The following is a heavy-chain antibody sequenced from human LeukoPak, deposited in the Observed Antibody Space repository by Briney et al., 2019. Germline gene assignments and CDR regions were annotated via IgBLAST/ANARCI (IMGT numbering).Heavy chain of an antibody. CDR1: GGSISSYY. V-gene: IGHV4-59*01. D-gene: IGHD3-9*01. CDR2: IYYSGST. CDR3: ARVGRTLTIFSFDP. J-gene: IGHJ5*02. Sequence: SETLSLTCTVSGGSISSYYWSWIRQPPGKGLEWIGYIYYSGSTNYNPSLKSRVTISVDTSKNQFSLKLSSVTAADTAVYYCARVGRTLTIFSFDPWGQGTLVTVSS.